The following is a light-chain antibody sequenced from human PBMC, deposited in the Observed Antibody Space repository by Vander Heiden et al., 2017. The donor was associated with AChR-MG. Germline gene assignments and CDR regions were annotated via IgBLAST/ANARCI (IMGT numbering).Light chain of an antibody. CDR2: GIT. CDR1: TTNIGAYNY. CDR3: SSYTKDRACI. V-gene: IGLV2-14*01. J-gene: IGLJ2*01. Sequence: QPALPQPAPAPGSPGLSITITCAGTTTNIGAYNYVAWYQQLPGNAPKLLIYGITKRPSDVSDRFSGTKSGNTASLTISGLQAEDEADYYCSSYTKDRACIFGGGTKVTV.